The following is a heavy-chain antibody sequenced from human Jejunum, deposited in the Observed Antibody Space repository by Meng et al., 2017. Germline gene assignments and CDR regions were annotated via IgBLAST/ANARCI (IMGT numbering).Heavy chain of an antibody. V-gene: IGHV4-34*01. J-gene: IGHJ5*02. Sequence: SETLSLTCTVYGGSFIDYYWSWIRQPPGKGLEWIGEINESGRTNYNPSLKSRVTVSADTSKNQFSLKMTSVTAADTSVYYGARAGYGLGKRWFDPWGQGTLVTVSS. CDR2: INESGRT. CDR3: ARAGYGLGKRWFDP. D-gene: IGHD3-10*01. CDR1: GGSFIDYY.